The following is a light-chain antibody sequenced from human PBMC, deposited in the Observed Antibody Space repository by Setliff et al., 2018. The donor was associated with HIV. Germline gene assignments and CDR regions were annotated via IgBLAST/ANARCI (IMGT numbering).Light chain of an antibody. V-gene: IGLV2-14*03. CDR2: DVS. Sequence: ALAQPASVSGSPGQSITISCTGTSSDVGGYNYVSWYQQHPGKAPKLMIYDVSDRPSGVSNRFSGSKSGNTASLTISGLQAEDEADYYCSSYTSSSTLVFGGGIKVTVL. CDR1: SSDVGGYNY. J-gene: IGLJ3*02. CDR3: SSYTSSSTLV.